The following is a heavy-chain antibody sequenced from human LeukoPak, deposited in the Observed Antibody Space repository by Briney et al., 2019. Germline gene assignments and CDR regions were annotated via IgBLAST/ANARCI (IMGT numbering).Heavy chain of an antibody. J-gene: IGHJ4*02. Sequence: SETLPLTCAVYGGSFSGYYWGWIRQSPGKGLEWIEIISHSGSTYDNPSLKSRVTISLDTSKNQISLRLRSVTAADTAVYYCARGGPAMALDYWGQGTLVTVSS. V-gene: IGHV4-34*01. CDR1: GGSFSGYY. D-gene: IGHD5-18*01. CDR3: ARGGPAMALDY. CDR2: ISHSGST.